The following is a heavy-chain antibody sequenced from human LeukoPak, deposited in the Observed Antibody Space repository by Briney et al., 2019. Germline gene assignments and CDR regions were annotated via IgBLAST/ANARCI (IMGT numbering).Heavy chain of an antibody. Sequence: PSETLSLTCTVSGGSISSSSYYWGWLRQPPGKGLEWIGSIYYSGSTYYNPSLKSRVTISVDTSKNQFSLKLSSVTAADTAVYYCARDGGSYPFDYWGQGTLVTVSS. V-gene: IGHV4-39*07. J-gene: IGHJ4*02. D-gene: IGHD1-26*01. CDR3: ARDGGSYPFDY. CDR1: GGSISSSSYY. CDR2: IYYSGST.